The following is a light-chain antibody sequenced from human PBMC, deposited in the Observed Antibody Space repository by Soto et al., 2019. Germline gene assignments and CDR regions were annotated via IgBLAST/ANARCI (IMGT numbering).Light chain of an antibody. CDR3: QQYNNWPPTWT. Sequence: EIVMTPFPDTLSVSPGESATLSCRASQSVSSKLAWYQQAPGQAPRLLIYGASTRATGIPARFSGSGSGTDFTLTISSLQSEDFTLYYCQQYNNWPPTWTFGQGNKGDIK. CDR2: GAS. V-gene: IGKV3-15*01. J-gene: IGKJ1*01. CDR1: QSVSSK.